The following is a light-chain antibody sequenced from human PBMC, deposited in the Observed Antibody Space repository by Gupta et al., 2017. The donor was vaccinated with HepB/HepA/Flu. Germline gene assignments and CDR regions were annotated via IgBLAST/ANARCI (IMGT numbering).Light chain of an antibody. CDR2: KAS. J-gene: IGKJ4*01. V-gene: IGKV1-5*03. CDR1: QSISTW. Sequence: EMPQSPSTLSASVGDRVTITCRASQSISTWLTWYQQKPGKAPKLLIYKASSLEGGVPSRFSGSGSGTEFTLTISGLQPDDFATYYCQQYNSYITFGGGTKVEIK. CDR3: QQYNSYIT.